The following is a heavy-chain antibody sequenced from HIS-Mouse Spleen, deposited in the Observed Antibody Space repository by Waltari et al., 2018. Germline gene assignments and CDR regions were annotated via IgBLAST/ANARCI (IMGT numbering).Heavy chain of an antibody. CDR2: INHSGST. CDR1: GGSFSGSY. Sequence: QVQLQQWGAGLLKPSETLSLTCAVYGGSFSGSYLRWIRPPPGKGLEWIGEINHSGSTNYNPSLKSRVTISVDTSKNQFSLKLSSVTAADTAVYYCASGEPLYSSSWYFDYWGQGTLVTVSS. CDR3: ASGEPLYSSSWYFDY. J-gene: IGHJ4*02. V-gene: IGHV4-34*01. D-gene: IGHD6-13*01.